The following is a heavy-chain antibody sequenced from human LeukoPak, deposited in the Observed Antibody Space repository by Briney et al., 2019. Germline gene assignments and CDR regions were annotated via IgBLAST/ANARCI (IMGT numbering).Heavy chain of an antibody. CDR1: GGSISSYY. CDR2: IYYSGST. CDR3: ASSPSYGDYAY. Sequence: SETLSLTCTVSGGSISSYYWSWIRQPPGKGLEWIGYIYYSGSTNYNPSLKGRVTISVDTSKNQFSLKLSSVTAADTAVYYCASSPSYGDYAYWGQGTLVTVSS. J-gene: IGHJ4*02. V-gene: IGHV4-59*01. D-gene: IGHD4-17*01.